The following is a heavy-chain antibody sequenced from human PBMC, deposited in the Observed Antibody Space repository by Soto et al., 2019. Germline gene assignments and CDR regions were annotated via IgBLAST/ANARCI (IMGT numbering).Heavy chain of an antibody. V-gene: IGHV1-18*01. J-gene: IGHJ4*02. CDR3: AVYYYDLGFDY. D-gene: IGHD3-22*01. CDR2: ISAYNGNT. CDR1: GYTFTSYG. Sequence: QVQLVQSGAEVKKPGASVKVSCKASGYTFTSYGISWVRQAPGQGLEWMGWISAYNGNTNYAKKLQGRVPMTTDTPTSTAYMELRGLRSDDTAVYYCAVYYYDLGFDYRGQGTLVTVSS.